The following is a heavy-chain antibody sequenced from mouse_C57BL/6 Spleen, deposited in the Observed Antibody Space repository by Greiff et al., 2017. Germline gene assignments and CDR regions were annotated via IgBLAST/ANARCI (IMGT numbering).Heavy chain of an antibody. J-gene: IGHJ2*01. V-gene: IGHV1-61*01. CDR3: ARLRVDY. CDR2: IYPSDSET. Sequence: QVQLQQPGAELVRPGSSVKLSCKASGYTFTSYWMDWVKQRPGQGLEWIGNIYPSDSETHYNQKFKDKATLTVDKSSSTAYMQLSSLASEDSAVYCCARLRVDYWGQGTTLTVSS. D-gene: IGHD2-4*01. CDR1: GYTFTSYW.